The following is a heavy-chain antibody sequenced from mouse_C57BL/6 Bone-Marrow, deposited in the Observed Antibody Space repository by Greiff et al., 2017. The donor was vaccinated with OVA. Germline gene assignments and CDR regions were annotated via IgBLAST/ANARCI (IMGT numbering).Heavy chain of an antibody. D-gene: IGHD1-3*01. CDR2: ISDGGSYT. J-gene: IGHJ4*01. V-gene: IGHV5-4*01. CDR1: GFTFSSYA. CDR3: ARDLKEMDY. Sequence: DVKLVESGGGLVKPGGSLKLSCAASGFTFSSYAMSWVRQTPEKRLEWVATISDGGSYTYYPDNVKGRFTISRDNAKNNLYLQMSHLKSEDTAMYYCARDLKEMDYWGQGTSVTVSS.